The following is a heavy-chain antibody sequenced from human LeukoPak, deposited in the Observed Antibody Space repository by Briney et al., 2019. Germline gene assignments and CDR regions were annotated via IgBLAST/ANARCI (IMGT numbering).Heavy chain of an antibody. CDR2: ISWNSGSI. D-gene: IGHD6-13*01. CDR1: GFTFDDYA. CDR3: AKDSSSWLEYYFDY. V-gene: IGHV3-9*03. J-gene: IGHJ4*02. Sequence: GRSLRLPCGASGFTFDDYAMHWVRQAPGKGLEWVSGISWNSGSIGYADSVKGRFTISRDNAKNSLYLQMDSLRAEDMALYYCAKDSSSWLEYYFDYWGQGTLVTVSS.